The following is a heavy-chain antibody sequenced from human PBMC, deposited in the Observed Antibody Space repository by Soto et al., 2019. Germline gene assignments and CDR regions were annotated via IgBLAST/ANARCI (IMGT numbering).Heavy chain of an antibody. D-gene: IGHD2-15*01. Sequence: KPSETLSLTCTVPGGSISSSSYYWGWIRQPPGKGLEWIGSIYYSGSTYYNPSLKSRVTISVDTSKNQFSLKLSSVTAADTAVYYCARVGYGGKYYYYYGMDVWGQGTTVTVSS. CDR1: GGSISSSSYY. V-gene: IGHV4-39*01. CDR3: ARVGYGGKYYYYYGMDV. CDR2: IYYSGST. J-gene: IGHJ6*02.